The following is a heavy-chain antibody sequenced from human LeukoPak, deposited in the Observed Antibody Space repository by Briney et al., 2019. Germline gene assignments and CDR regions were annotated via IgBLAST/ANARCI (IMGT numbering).Heavy chain of an antibody. Sequence: GGSLRLSCAASGFTFNNYAMHWVRQAPGKGLEWVAVISYDGSNKYYADSVKGRFTISRDNSKNTLYLQMNSLRAEDTAVYYCARDLRDAFDIWGQGTMVTVSS. CDR2: ISYDGSNK. CDR1: GFTFNNYA. CDR3: ARDLRDAFDI. J-gene: IGHJ3*02. V-gene: IGHV3-30-3*01.